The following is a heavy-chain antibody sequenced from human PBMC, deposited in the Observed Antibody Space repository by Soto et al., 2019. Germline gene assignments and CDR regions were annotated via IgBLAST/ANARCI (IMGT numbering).Heavy chain of an antibody. J-gene: IGHJ4*02. Sequence: ASVKVSCKVSGYAFTTYAIHWVRQAPGQRLEWMGWINAGNGDTKYSQKFQGRVTITRDKSASTAHMELSSLRSEDTAVYYCARDLGVVVIDYWGQGTLVTVSS. CDR3: ARDLGVVVIDY. V-gene: IGHV1-3*01. D-gene: IGHD3-22*01. CDR1: GYAFTTYA. CDR2: INAGNGDT.